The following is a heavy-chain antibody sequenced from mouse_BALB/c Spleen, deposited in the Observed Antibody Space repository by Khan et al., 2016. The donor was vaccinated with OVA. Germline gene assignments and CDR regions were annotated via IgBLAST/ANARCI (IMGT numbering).Heavy chain of an antibody. D-gene: IGHD2-14*01. Sequence: IQLVQSGGDLVKPGGSLKLSCAVSGFTFSSYGMSWVRQTPDKRLEWVATISSGGSYTYYPDSVKGRFTISRDSAKNTLYLQMSSLKSEDTAMYYCARRGKSTTTSHYNAMDYWGQGTSVTVSS. J-gene: IGHJ4*01. CDR3: ARRGKSTTTSHYNAMDY. V-gene: IGHV5-6*01. CDR1: GFTFSSYG. CDR2: ISSGGSYT.